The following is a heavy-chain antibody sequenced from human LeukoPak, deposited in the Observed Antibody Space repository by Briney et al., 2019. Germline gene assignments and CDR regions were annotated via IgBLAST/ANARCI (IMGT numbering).Heavy chain of an antibody. D-gene: IGHD3-22*01. CDR1: GFTFSNAW. CDR3: TTVQSYSYDSSGYYIIDY. Sequence: GGSLRLSCAASGFTFSNAWMSWVRQAPGKGLEWVCLTKSKPDGGTTDNTATVKCRFTISRDDSKNSLYLQMNSLKTEDTAAYYCTTVQSYSYDSSGYYIIDYWGQGTLVTVSS. J-gene: IGHJ4*02. V-gene: IGHV3-15*01. CDR2: TKSKPDGGTT.